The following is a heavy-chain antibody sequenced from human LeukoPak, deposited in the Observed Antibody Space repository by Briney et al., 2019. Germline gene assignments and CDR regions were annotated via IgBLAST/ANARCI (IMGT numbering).Heavy chain of an antibody. CDR1: GGSISDYC. CDR3: TRGAWWLIDY. V-gene: IGHV4-59*01. CDR2: FYNSGSS. D-gene: IGHD2-8*02. J-gene: IGHJ4*02. Sequence: SETLSLTCTVSGGSISDYCRGWIRQPPGKGLEWIGYFYNSGSSTYNPSLKSRVTISADTSKNQFSLKLNSVTAADTAVYYCTRGAWWLIDYWGQGILVTVSS.